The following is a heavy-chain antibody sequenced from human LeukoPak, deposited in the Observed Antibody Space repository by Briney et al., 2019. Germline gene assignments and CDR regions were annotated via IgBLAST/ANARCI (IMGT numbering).Heavy chain of an antibody. J-gene: IGHJ4*02. CDR1: GFTLSTYW. CDR3: ASWGAGGNS. CDR2: INPDGSGK. Sequence: GGSLRLSCEASGFTLSTYWMNWVRQVPGKGLDWVANINPDGSGKRYVDSVKGRFTIARDNADNSPSLQMNSLRAEDTAVYYCASWGAGGNSWGQGTLVTVSS. V-gene: IGHV3-7*01. D-gene: IGHD3-16*01.